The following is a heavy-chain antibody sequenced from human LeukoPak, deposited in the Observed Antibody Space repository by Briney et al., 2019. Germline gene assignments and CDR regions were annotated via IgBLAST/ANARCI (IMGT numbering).Heavy chain of an antibody. Sequence: SETLSLACTVSGGSINNGGYYWSWIRQHPGKGLEWIGYIYYSGSTYYNPSLKSRVTISVDTSKNQFSLKLSSVTAADTAVYYCARGVYYGSGSYYKGWFDPWGQGTLVTVSS. CDR1: GGSINNGGYY. D-gene: IGHD3-10*01. CDR2: IYYSGST. V-gene: IGHV4-31*03. J-gene: IGHJ5*02. CDR3: ARGVYYGSGSYYKGWFDP.